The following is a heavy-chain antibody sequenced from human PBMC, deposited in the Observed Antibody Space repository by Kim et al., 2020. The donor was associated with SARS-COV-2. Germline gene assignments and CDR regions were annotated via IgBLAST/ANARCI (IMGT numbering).Heavy chain of an antibody. CDR1: GGTFSSYA. D-gene: IGHD1-7*01. V-gene: IGHV1-69*04. Sequence: SVKVSCKASGGTFSSYAISWVRQAPGQGLEWMGRIIPILGIANYAQKFQGRVTITADKSTSTAYMELSSLRSEDTAVYYCARSSLELRLYFDYWGQGTLVTVSS. CDR3: ARSSLELRLYFDY. J-gene: IGHJ4*02. CDR2: IIPILGIA.